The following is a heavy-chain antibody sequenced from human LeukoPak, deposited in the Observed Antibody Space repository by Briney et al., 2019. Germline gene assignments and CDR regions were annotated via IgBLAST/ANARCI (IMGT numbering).Heavy chain of an antibody. CDR1: GFTFSSYA. CDR2: ISGSGGST. CDR3: AKVPIQYSDSFEVYFDY. J-gene: IGHJ4*02. V-gene: IGHV3-23*01. D-gene: IGHD3-3*01. Sequence: GGSLRLSCAASGFTFSSYAMSWVRQAPGKGLEWVSTISGSGGSTYYADSVKGRFTISRDNSKNTLYLQMNSLRADDTAVYYCAKVPIQYSDSFEVYFDYWGQGTLVTVSP.